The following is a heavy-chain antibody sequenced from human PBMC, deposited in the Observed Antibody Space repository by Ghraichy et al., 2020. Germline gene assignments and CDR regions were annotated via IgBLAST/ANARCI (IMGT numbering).Heavy chain of an antibody. D-gene: IGHD2-21*02. CDR1: GGSFSGYY. J-gene: IGHJ6*03. V-gene: IGHV4-34*01. CDR3: ARGRVTLYYYYYMDV. CDR2: INHSGST. Sequence: SETLSLTCAVYGGSFSGYYWSWIRQPPGKGLEWIGEINHSGSTNYNPSLKSRVTISVDTSKNQFSLKLSSVTAADTAVYYCARGRVTLYYYYYMDVWGKGTTVTVSS.